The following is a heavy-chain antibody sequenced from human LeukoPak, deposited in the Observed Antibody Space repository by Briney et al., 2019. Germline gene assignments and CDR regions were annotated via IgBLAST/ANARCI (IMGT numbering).Heavy chain of an antibody. CDR3: ARTAHSSGWYVGSFDY. Sequence: GESLKISCKGSGYSFTNYWIGWVRQMPGKGLEWMGIIYPGDSDTRYSPSFQGQVTISADKSIGTAYLQWGSLKASDTAMYYCARTAHSSGWYVGSFDYWGQGTLVTVSS. J-gene: IGHJ4*02. CDR2: IYPGDSDT. CDR1: GYSFTNYW. D-gene: IGHD6-19*01. V-gene: IGHV5-51*01.